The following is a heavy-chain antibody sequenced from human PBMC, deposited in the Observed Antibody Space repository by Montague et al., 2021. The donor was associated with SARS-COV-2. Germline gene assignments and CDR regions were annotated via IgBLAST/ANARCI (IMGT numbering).Heavy chain of an antibody. Sequence: SETLSLTCSVSGGYISNYFWCWIRQTPGKGLEWIGYISNAGSINYNPSLKSRVTISVDTSKNQFSVKLSSVTAADTAVYYCAQTSEGAYYYPMDVWGQGTTVTVSS. V-gene: IGHV4-59*01. D-gene: IGHD2-2*01. CDR3: AQTSEGAYYYPMDV. J-gene: IGHJ6*02. CDR1: GGYISNYF. CDR2: ISNAGSI.